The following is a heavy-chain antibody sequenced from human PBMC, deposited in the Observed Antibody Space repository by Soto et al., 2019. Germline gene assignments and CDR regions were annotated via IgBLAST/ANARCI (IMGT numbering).Heavy chain of an antibody. CDR1: GFTFSNYA. V-gene: IGHV3-23*01. CDR2: ISSAVNT. Sequence: GGSLRLSCAGSGFTFSNYAMSWVRQAPGKGLEWVSAISSAVNTYYADSVKGRFTISRDNSKNTLSLQMNSLRAEDTAVYYCAKQVRDGTSSPYYFDYWGQGTLVTVSS. D-gene: IGHD6-6*01. J-gene: IGHJ4*02. CDR3: AKQVRDGTSSPYYFDY.